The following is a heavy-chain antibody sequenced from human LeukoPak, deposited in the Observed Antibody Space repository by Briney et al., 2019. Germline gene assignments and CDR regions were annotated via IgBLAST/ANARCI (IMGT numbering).Heavy chain of an antibody. D-gene: IGHD6-19*01. CDR1: GFTFSSYG. Sequence: GGSLRLSCAASGFTFSSYGMHWVRQAPGKGLEWVAVISYDGSNKYYADSVKGRFTISRDNSKNTLYLQMNSLRAEDTAVYYCAKDLRVIAEAGEEDWFDPWGQGTLVTVSS. J-gene: IGHJ5*02. V-gene: IGHV3-30*18. CDR2: ISYDGSNK. CDR3: AKDLRVIAEAGEEDWFDP.